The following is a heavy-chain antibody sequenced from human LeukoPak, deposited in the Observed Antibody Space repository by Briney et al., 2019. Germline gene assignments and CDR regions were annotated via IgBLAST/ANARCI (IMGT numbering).Heavy chain of an antibody. CDR3: ASLDSSSYLDY. Sequence: GGSLRLSWEASGFTFSSNWMSWFRKAPGKGLEWVANIKQDGSEKYYVDSVKGRFTISRDNAKNSLYLQMNSLRAEDTAVYYCASLDSSSYLDYWGQGTLVTVSS. CDR1: GFTFSSNW. J-gene: IGHJ4*02. D-gene: IGHD6-6*01. V-gene: IGHV3-7*01. CDR2: IKQDGSEK.